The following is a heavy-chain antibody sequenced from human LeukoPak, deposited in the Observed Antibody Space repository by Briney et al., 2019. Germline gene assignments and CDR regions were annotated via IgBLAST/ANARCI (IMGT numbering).Heavy chain of an antibody. Sequence: PGGSLRLSCTASGFTFGDYAMGWVRQAPGKGLEWVGFIRSKAYGGTTEYAASVKGRFTISRDDSKSIAYLQMNSLKTEDTAVYYCTRMNYYYGMDVWGQGTTVTVSS. CDR1: GFTFGDYA. J-gene: IGHJ6*02. CDR3: TRMNYYYGMDV. V-gene: IGHV3-49*04. CDR2: IRSKAYGGTT.